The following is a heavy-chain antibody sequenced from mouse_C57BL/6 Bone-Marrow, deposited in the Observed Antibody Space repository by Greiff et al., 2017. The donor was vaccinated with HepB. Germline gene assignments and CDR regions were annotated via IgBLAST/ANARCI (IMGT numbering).Heavy chain of an antibody. Sequence: VKQRPIQGLEWIGNIDPSDSETHYNQKFKDKATLTVDKSSSTAYMQLSSLTSEDSAVYYCARDDWYFDVWGTGTTVTVSS. D-gene: IGHD2-3*01. V-gene: IGHV1-52*01. CDR3: ARDDWYFDV. CDR2: IDPSDSET. J-gene: IGHJ1*03.